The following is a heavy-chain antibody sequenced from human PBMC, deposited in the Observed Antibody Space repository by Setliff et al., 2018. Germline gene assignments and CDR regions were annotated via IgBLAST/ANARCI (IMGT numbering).Heavy chain of an antibody. CDR1: GYTFIDYY. Sequence: ASVKVSCKASGYTFIDYYMHWVRQAPGKGLEWMGGFDPEDGETIYAQKFQGRVTMTEDTSTDTAYMELSSLRSEDTAVYYCAPLTRRYGSGSYPFDYWGQGTLVTVSS. V-gene: IGHV1-24*01. CDR3: APLTRRYGSGSYPFDY. J-gene: IGHJ4*02. CDR2: FDPEDGET. D-gene: IGHD3-10*01.